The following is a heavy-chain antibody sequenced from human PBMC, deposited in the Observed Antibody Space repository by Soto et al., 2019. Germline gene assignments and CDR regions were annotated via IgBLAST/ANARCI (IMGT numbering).Heavy chain of an antibody. D-gene: IGHD5-12*01. V-gene: IGHV3-30*18. CDR2: ISYDGSNK. Sequence: GGSLRLSCAASGFTFSSYGMHWVRQAPGKGLEWVAVISYDGSNKYYADSVKGRFTISRDNSKNTLYLQMNSLRAEDTPVYYCANDGAPAVEMAMICCDCWRQATLVTVSS. CDR3: ANDGAPAVEMAMICCDC. J-gene: IGHJ4*02. CDR1: GFTFSSYG.